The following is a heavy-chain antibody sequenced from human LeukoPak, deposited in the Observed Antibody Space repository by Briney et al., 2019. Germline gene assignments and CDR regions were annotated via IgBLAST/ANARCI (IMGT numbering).Heavy chain of an antibody. J-gene: IGHJ4*02. Sequence: PGGSLRLSCAASGFTFSNYAMHWVRQAPGKGLEYVSAISSNGGSTYYANSVKGRFTISRDNSKNTLYLQMGSLRAEDMAVYYCARAWIYSGYVCFDYWGQGTPVTVSS. CDR1: GFTFSNYA. D-gene: IGHD5-12*01. V-gene: IGHV3-64*01. CDR2: ISSNGGST. CDR3: ARAWIYSGYVCFDY.